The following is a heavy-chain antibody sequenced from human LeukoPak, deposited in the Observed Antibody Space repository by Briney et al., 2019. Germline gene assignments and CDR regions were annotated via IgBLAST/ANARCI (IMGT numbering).Heavy chain of an antibody. D-gene: IGHD2-2*02. CDR3: ATSDQGYCSSTSCHNGPFDH. V-gene: IGHV4-39*01. CDR2: IYHSGST. CDR1: GGSISSSSYY. Sequence: SETLSLTCTVSGGSISSSSYYWGWIRQPPGKGLEWIGEIYHSGSTNYNPSLKSRVTISVDKSKNQFSLKLSSVTAADTAVYYCATSDQGYCSSTSCHNGPFDHWGQGTLVTVSS. J-gene: IGHJ4*02.